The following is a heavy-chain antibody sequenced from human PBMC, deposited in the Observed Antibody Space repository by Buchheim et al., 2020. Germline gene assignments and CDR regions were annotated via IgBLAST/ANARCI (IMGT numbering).Heavy chain of an antibody. D-gene: IGHD1-26*01. CDR1: GVSISSYY. CDR3: ARVSISGTYYYYYMDV. J-gene: IGHJ6*03. CDR2: IYYSETT. V-gene: IGHV4-59*01. Sequence: QVQLQESGPGLVKPSETLSLTCSVSGVSISSYYWSWIRQPPGKGLEWIGYIYYSETTNYNPSLKSRVTIAVDTSKNQFFLKLTSVTAADTAVYYCARVSISGTYYYYYMDVWGKGTT.